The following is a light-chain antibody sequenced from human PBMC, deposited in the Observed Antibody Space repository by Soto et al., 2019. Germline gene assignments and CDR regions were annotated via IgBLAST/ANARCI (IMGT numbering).Light chain of an antibody. J-gene: IGKJ1*01. CDR1: HSVIYN. V-gene: IGKV3-15*01. Sequence: EIVMTQSPATLSVSPGERATLSCRASHSVIYNVAWYQQRPGQAPRLLIYAASARATGIPTRFSGSGSGTEFTLTISSLQSEDSAVYYCQQYNNWPPKTFGQGTKVDIK. CDR2: AAS. CDR3: QQYNNWPPKT.